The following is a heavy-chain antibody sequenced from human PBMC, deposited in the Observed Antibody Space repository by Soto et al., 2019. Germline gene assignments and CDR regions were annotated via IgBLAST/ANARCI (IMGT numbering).Heavy chain of an antibody. J-gene: IGHJ3*02. CDR2: IYSGGST. V-gene: IGHV3-66*01. CDR1: GFTVSSNY. D-gene: IGHD3-22*01. Sequence: GGSLRLSCAASGFTVSSNYMSWVRQAPGKGLEWVSVIYSGGSTYYADSVKGSFTISRDNSKNTLYLQMNSLRAEDTAVYYCARDIASSGYFDAFDIWGQGTMVTVSS. CDR3: ARDIASSGYFDAFDI.